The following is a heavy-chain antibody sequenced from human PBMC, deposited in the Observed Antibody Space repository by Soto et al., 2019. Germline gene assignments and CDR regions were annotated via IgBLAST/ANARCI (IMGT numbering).Heavy chain of an antibody. CDR3: ARGGFCSSTSCYEYYFDY. D-gene: IGHD2-2*01. J-gene: IGHJ4*02. CDR1: GGTFTSYA. V-gene: IGHV1-69*01. CDR2: IIPIFGTA. Sequence: QLQLVQSGAEVKKPGSSVKVSCKASGGTFTSYAISWVRQAPGQGLEWMGGIIPIFGTANYAQKFQGRVTITADESTSTAYMELSSLRSEDTAVYYCARGGFCSSTSCYEYYFDYWGQGTLVTVSS.